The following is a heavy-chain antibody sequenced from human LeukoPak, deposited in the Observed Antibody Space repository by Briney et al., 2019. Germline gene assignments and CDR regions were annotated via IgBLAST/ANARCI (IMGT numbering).Heavy chain of an antibody. D-gene: IGHD5-12*01. CDR1: GFMFSRCG. J-gene: IGHJ4*02. CDR3: AKRLSAYDHFDY. Sequence: GGSLRLSCAASGFMFSRCGMHWVRQAPGKGLEWVAFIQYDGTNKYYADSVKGRFTISRDNSKNTLYLQMNTLRAEDTAVYYCAKRLSAYDHFDYWGQGTLVTVSS. V-gene: IGHV3-30*02. CDR2: IQYDGTNK.